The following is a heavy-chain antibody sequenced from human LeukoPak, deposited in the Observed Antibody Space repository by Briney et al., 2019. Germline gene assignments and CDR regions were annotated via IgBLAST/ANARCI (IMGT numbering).Heavy chain of an antibody. V-gene: IGHV4-61*01. Sequence: PSETLSLTCSVSGGSVTSGTYYWTWIRQSAGKGLEWIGYIYYTGTTNYNPSLKSRVTISLDTSKNQSSLRVSSVTAADTGTYYCASPGPDYGDYAYAYWGQGSLVTVSS. D-gene: IGHD4-17*01. J-gene: IGHJ4*02. CDR3: ASPGPDYGDYAYAY. CDR2: IYYTGTT. CDR1: GGSVTSGTYY.